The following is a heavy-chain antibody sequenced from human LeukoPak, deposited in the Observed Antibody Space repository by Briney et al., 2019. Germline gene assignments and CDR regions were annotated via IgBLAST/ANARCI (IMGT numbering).Heavy chain of an antibody. CDR2: ISGSGGST. D-gene: IGHD1-26*01. CDR1: GFTFSTYA. V-gene: IGHV3-23*01. CDR3: VKGGIVGATSFDY. Sequence: GGSLRLSCAASGFTFSTYAMTWVRQAPGEGLEWVSVISGSGGSTYYADSVKGRFTISRDNSKNTLYLQMNSLRAEDTAVYYCVKGGIVGATSFDYWGQGTLVTVSS. J-gene: IGHJ4*02.